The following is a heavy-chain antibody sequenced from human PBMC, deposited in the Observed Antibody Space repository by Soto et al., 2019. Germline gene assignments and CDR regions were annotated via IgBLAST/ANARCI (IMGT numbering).Heavy chain of an antibody. D-gene: IGHD5-18*01. Sequence: QLQLQESGSGLVKPSQTLSLTCAVSGGSISSGGYSWSWIRQPPGKGLEWIGYIYHSGSTYYNPSLTSRVTISVDRSKNQFSLKLSSVTAADTAVYYCARGLNTAAALDYWGQGTLVTVSS. V-gene: IGHV4-30-2*01. J-gene: IGHJ4*02. CDR3: ARGLNTAAALDY. CDR2: IYHSGST. CDR1: GGSISSGGYS.